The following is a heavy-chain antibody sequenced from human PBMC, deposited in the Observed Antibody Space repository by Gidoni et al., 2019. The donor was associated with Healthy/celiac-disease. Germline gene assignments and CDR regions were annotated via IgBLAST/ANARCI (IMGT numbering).Heavy chain of an antibody. CDR1: RYTFTGYY. J-gene: IGHJ4*02. Sequence: QVQLVQSGAEVKTPGASVKVSCKASRYTFTGYYMHWVHQAPGQGLEWMGWINPNSGGTNYAQKFQGRVTMTRDTSISTAYMELSRLRSDDTAVYYCARVARGYSGYDYRNDYWGQGTLVTVSS. D-gene: IGHD5-12*01. CDR2: INPNSGGT. CDR3: ARVARGYSGYDYRNDY. V-gene: IGHV1-2*02.